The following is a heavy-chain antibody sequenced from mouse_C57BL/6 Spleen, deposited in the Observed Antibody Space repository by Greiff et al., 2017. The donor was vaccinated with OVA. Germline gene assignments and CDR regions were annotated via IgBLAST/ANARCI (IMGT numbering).Heavy chain of an antibody. D-gene: IGHD1-1*01. CDR2: INPNNGGT. V-gene: IGHV1-26*01. CDR3: ARSYYYGSRSLDD. Sequence: EVQLQQSGPELVKPGASVKISCKASGYTFTDYYMNWVKQSHGKSLEWIGDINPNNGGTSYNQKFKGKATLTVDKSSSTAYMELRSLTSEDTAVYYCARSYYYGSRSLDDWGKGTTLTVSA. CDR1: GYTFTDYY. J-gene: IGHJ2*01.